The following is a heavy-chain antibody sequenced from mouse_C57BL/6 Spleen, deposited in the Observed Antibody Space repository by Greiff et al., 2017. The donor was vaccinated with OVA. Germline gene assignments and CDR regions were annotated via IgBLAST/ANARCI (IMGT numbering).Heavy chain of an antibody. Sequence: VQLQQSGPGLVQPSQSLSITCTVSGFSLTSYGVHWVRQSPGKGLEWLGVIWSGGSTDYNAAFISRLSISKDNSTRQVFFKMNSLQAADTAIYYCARSPITTVVATDYAMDYWGQGTSVTVSS. CDR3: ARSPITTVVATDYAMDY. CDR2: IWSGGST. D-gene: IGHD1-1*01. CDR1: GFSLTSYG. V-gene: IGHV2-2*01. J-gene: IGHJ4*01.